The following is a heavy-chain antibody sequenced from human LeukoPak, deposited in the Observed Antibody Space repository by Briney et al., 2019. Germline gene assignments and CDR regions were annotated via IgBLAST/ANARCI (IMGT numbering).Heavy chain of an antibody. D-gene: IGHD6-19*01. CDR3: ARERPDSSGWYRGYYFDY. V-gene: IGHV3-53*01. CDR2: IDSGGST. CDR1: GFSVSSNY. Sequence: HPGGSLRLSCAASGFSVSSNYLSWVRQAPGRGLEWVSVIDSGGSTYYADSVKGRFTISRDNSKTTPYLQMNSLRAEDTAVYYCARERPDSSGWYRGYYFDYWGQGTLVTVSS. J-gene: IGHJ4*02.